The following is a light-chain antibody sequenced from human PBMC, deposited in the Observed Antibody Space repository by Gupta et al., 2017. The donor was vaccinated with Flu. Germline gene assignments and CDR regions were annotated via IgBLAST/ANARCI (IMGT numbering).Light chain of an antibody. V-gene: IGKV1-9*01. CDR3: QQLSSYPRT. CDR2: AAS. CDR1: QGISSY. Sequence: PSLPSASGGGRVTITCRARQGISSYLAWYQQRPGKAPKLLIYAASTLEGGVPSRFSGSGSGTEFTLTISSLQPGDSATYYCQQLSSYPRTFGGGTKVEV. J-gene: IGKJ4*02.